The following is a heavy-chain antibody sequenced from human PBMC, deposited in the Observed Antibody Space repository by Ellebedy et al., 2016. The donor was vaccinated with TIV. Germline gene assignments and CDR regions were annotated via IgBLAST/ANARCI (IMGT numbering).Heavy chain of an antibody. CDR2: IYYSGST. CDR1: GFSLSTTGVG. CDR3: ARVVWQQPVSYAFDF. D-gene: IGHD6-13*01. V-gene: IGHV4-31*03. Sequence: SGPTLVTPTQTLTLTCTFSGFSLSTTGVGVGWIRQHPGKGLEWIGYIYYSGSTYYNPSLKSRVTISVDTSKNQFSLKLSSVTAADTAVYYCARVVWQQPVSYAFDFWGRGTMVTVSS. J-gene: IGHJ3*01.